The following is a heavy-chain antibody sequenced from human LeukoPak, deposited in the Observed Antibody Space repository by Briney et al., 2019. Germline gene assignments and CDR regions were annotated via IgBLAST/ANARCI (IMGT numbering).Heavy chain of an antibody. CDR3: ARRKAATFGMDV. J-gene: IGHJ6*02. CDR2: TYYRSKWYN. D-gene: IGHD6-13*01. V-gene: IGHV6-1*01. Sequence: SQTPSLTCAISGGSVSSNSATWNWIRQSPSRGLEWLGRTYYRSKWYNDYAVSMKSRITINPDTSKNQFSLQLNSVTPEDTAVYYCARRKAATFGMDVWGQGTTVTVSS. CDR1: GGSVSSNSAT.